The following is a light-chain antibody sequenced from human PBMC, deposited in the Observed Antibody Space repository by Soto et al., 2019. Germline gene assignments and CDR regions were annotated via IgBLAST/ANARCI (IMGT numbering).Light chain of an antibody. Sequence: QSALTQPVSVSGSPGRSITISCTGTGGDIGGSDSVSWYQRHPGGAPRLLIYEVNNRPSGVSDRFSASKSGDTASLTISGLQPEDEADYFCASFTSCNIMLFGGGTKVTVL. CDR2: EVN. V-gene: IGLV2-14*01. J-gene: IGLJ3*02. CDR3: ASFTSCNIML. CDR1: GGDIGGSDS.